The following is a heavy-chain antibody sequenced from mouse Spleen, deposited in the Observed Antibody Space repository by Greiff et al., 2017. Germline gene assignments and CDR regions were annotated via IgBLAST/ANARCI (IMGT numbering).Heavy chain of an antibody. V-gene: IGHV5-9-1*01. Sequence: EVMLVESGGGLVKPGGSLKLSCAASGFTFSSYAMSWVRQTPEKRLEWVATISSGGSYTYYPDSVKGRFTISRDNAKNTLYLQMSSLRSEDTAMYYCASGASWDYFDYWGQGTTLTVSS. D-gene: IGHD4-1*01. CDR1: GFTFSSYA. J-gene: IGHJ2*01. CDR3: ASGASWDYFDY. CDR2: ISSGGSYT.